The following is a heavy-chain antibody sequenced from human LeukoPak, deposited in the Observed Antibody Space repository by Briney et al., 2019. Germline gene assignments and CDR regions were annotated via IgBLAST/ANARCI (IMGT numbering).Heavy chain of an antibody. J-gene: IGHJ4*02. V-gene: IGHV4-59*01. CDR2: IYYSGST. CDR1: GGSISSYY. Sequence: SQTLSLTCTVSGGSISSYYWSWIRQPPGKGLEWIGYIYYSGSTNYNPSLKSRVTISVDTSKNQFSLKLSSVTAADTAVYYCASLGGKGLSLWGQGTLVTVSS. CDR3: ASLGGKGLSL. D-gene: IGHD4-23*01.